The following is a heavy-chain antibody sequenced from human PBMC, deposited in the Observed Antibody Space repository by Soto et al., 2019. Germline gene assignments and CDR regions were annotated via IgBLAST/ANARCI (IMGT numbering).Heavy chain of an antibody. J-gene: IGHJ4*02. Sequence: GASVKVSCKVSGYTLTELSMHWVRQAPGKGLEWMGGFDPEDGETIYAQKFQGRVTMTEDTSTDTAYMELSSLRSEDTAVYYCATQPRITIFGVVTDTFDYWGQGTLVTVSS. CDR2: FDPEDGET. D-gene: IGHD3-3*01. V-gene: IGHV1-24*01. CDR3: ATQPRITIFGVVTDTFDY. CDR1: GYTLTELS.